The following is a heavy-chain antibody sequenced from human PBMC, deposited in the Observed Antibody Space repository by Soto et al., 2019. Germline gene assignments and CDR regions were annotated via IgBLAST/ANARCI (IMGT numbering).Heavy chain of an antibody. CDR3: AKTSSSWEYFHH. CDR1: GFTFSSYA. D-gene: IGHD6-13*01. J-gene: IGHJ1*01. CDR2: ISGSGGST. Sequence: EVQLLESGGGLVQPGGSLRLSCAASGFTFSSYAMSWVRQAPGKGLEWVSAISGSGGSTYYADSVKGRFTISRDNSKTTLYLQMTSLRAEDTAVYYCAKTSSSWEYFHHWGQGTLVTVS. V-gene: IGHV3-23*01.